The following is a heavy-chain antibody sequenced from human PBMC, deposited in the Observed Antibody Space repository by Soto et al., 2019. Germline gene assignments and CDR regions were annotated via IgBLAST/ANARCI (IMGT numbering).Heavy chain of an antibody. CDR3: TRQGRLQHVLGP. Sequence: RPLRLSWRASGCTFVDFAMSWFRQAPGKGLEWVDFIRRKAYCETTTYATSVKGRFTISRDDSKSIAYMQMTILKTEDKDVYYRTRQGRLQHVLGPWGQ. J-gene: IGHJ5*02. CDR1: GCTFVDFA. D-gene: IGHD6-6*01. V-gene: IGHV3-49*03. CDR2: IRRKAYCETT.